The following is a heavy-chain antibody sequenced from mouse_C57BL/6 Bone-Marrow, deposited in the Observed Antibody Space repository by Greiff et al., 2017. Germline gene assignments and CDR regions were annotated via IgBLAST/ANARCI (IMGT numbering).Heavy chain of an antibody. D-gene: IGHD2-3*01. V-gene: IGHV1-81*01. J-gene: IGHJ2*01. CDR2: IYPRSGNT. CDR1: GYTFTSYG. CDR3: ARENDGYMYYFDY. Sequence: QVQLKESGAELARPGASVKLSCKASGYTFTSYGISWVKQRTGQGLEWIGEIYPRSGNTYYNEKFKGKATLTADKSSSTAYMELRSLTSEDSAVYFCARENDGYMYYFDYWGQGTTLTVSS.